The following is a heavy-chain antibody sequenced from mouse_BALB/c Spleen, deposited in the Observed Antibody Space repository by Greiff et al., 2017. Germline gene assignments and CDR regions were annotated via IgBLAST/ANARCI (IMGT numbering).Heavy chain of an antibody. V-gene: IGHV1-14*01. Sequence: VQLQQSGPELVKPGASVKMSCKASGYTFTSYVMHWVKQKPGQGLEWIGYINPYNDGTKYNEKFKGKATLTSDKSSSTAYMELSSLTSEDSAVYYCAGGLRPEGFDYWGQGTTLTVSS. CDR1: GYTFTSYV. J-gene: IGHJ2*01. CDR3: AGGLRPEGFDY. CDR2: INPYNDGT. D-gene: IGHD2-4*01.